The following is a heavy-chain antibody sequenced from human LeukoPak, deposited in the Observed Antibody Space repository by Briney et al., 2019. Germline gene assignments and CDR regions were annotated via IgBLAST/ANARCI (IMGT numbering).Heavy chain of an antibody. V-gene: IGHV3-30*19. CDR1: GFTFSSYG. CDR2: ISYDGSNK. J-gene: IGHJ6*02. CDR3: ASTIMTTVTRVYYYGMDV. Sequence: GGSLRLSCAASGFTFSSYGMHWVRQAPGKGLEWVAVISYDGSNKYYADSVKGRFTISRDNSKNTLYLQMNSLRAEDTAVYYCASTIMTTVTRVYYYGMDVWGQGTTVTVSS. D-gene: IGHD4-17*01.